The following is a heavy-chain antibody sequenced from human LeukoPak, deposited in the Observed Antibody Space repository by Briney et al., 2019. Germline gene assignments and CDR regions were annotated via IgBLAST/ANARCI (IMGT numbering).Heavy chain of an antibody. Sequence: ASVKVSCKASGGTFSSYAISWVRQAPGQGLEWMGGIIPIFGTANYAQKFQGRVTITADESTSTAYMELSSLRSDDTAVYYCASVEMASQLDYWGQGTLVTVSS. D-gene: IGHD5-24*01. CDR2: IIPIFGTA. J-gene: IGHJ4*02. CDR3: ASVEMASQLDY. V-gene: IGHV1-69*13. CDR1: GGTFSSYA.